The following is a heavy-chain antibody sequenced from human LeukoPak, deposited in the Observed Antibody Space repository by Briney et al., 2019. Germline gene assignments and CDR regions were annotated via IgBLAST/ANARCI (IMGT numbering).Heavy chain of an antibody. V-gene: IGHV3-74*03. Sequence: GGSLRLSCAASGFTFNSYWMHWVRQAPGKGLVRVSRINSEGSSTMYADSVKGRFTISRDNSKNTLYLQMNSLRAEDTAVYYCAKDSHSNGYPTSFDYWGQGTLVTVSS. J-gene: IGHJ4*02. CDR3: AKDSHSNGYPTSFDY. CDR1: GFTFNSYW. CDR2: INSEGSST. D-gene: IGHD3-22*01.